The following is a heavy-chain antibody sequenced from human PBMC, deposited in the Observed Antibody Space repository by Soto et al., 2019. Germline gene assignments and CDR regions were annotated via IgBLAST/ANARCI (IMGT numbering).Heavy chain of an antibody. Sequence: ASVKFYCKASGYAFTSYGISWVRQAPGQGLEWMGWISAYNGNTNYAQKLQGRVTMTTDTSTSTAYMELRSLRSDDTAVYYCARDGVGATRDYYYYGMDVWGQGTTVTVSS. CDR3: ARDGVGATRDYYYYGMDV. CDR1: GYAFTSYG. J-gene: IGHJ6*02. V-gene: IGHV1-18*01. CDR2: ISAYNGNT. D-gene: IGHD1-26*01.